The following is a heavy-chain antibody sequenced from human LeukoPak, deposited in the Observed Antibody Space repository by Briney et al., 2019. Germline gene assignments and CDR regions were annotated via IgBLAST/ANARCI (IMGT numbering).Heavy chain of an antibody. CDR1: GDSISSGGYY. CDR2: IYYSGST. J-gene: IGHJ4*02. CDR3: ARGFTGIGQSYYFDY. V-gene: IGHV4-31*03. Sequence: SETLSLTCTVSGDSISSGGYYWSWIRQHPGKGLELIGYIYYSGSTYYNPSLKSRVTISVDTSKNQFSLKLSSVTAAHTAVYYCARGFTGIGQSYYFDYWGQGTLVTVSS. D-gene: IGHD7-27*01.